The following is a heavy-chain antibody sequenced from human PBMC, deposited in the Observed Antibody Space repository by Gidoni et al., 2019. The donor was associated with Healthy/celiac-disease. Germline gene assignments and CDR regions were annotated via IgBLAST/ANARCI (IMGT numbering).Heavy chain of an antibody. CDR1: GFTFSSYW. D-gene: IGHD1-26*01. J-gene: IGHJ3*02. CDR2: INSDGSST. CDR3: ASVGADLSGALDI. V-gene: IGHV3-74*01. Sequence: EVQLVESGGGLVQPGGSLRLSCAASGFTFSSYWMPWVRQAPGKGLVWVSRINSDGSSTSYADSVKGRFTISRDNAKNTLYLQMNSLRAEDTAVYYCASVGADLSGALDIWGQGTMVTVSS.